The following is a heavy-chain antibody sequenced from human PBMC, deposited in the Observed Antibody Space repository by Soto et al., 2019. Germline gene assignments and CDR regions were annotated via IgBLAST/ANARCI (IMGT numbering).Heavy chain of an antibody. V-gene: IGHV3-30-3*01. CDR3: ARDRLRYNWNDFPYYYYGMDV. CDR1: GFTFSSYA. CDR2: ISYDGSNK. Sequence: QVQLVESGGGVVQPGRSLRLSCAASGFTFSSYAMHWVRQAPGKGLERVAVISYDGSNKYYADSVKGRFTISRDNSKNPLYLQMNSLRAEDTAVYYCARDRLRYNWNDFPYYYYGMDVWGQGTTVTVSS. J-gene: IGHJ6*02. D-gene: IGHD1-1*01.